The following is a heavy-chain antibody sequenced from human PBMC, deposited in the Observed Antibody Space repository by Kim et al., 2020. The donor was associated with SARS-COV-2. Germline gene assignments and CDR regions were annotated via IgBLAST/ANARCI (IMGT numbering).Heavy chain of an antibody. V-gene: IGHV1-69*04. CDR1: GGTFSSYA. CDR2: IIPILGIA. Sequence: SVKVSCKASGGTFSSYAISWVRQAPGQGLEWMGRIIPILGIANYAQKFQGRVTITADKSTSTAYMELSSLRSEDTAVYYCAREVWPELDGDFAHPGDVWGQGTTVTVSS. J-gene: IGHJ6*02. CDR3: AREVWPELDGDFAHPGDV. D-gene: IGHD1-1*01.